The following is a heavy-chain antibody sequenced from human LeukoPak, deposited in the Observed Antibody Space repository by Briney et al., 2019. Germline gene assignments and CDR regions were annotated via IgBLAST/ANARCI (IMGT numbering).Heavy chain of an antibody. V-gene: IGHV1-8*01. Sequence: ASVKVSCKAPGYTFTTYDINWVRQATGQGLEWMGWMNPNSGNTGYAQKFQGRVTMTRNTSITTAYMELSSLRSEDTAVYYCARRSGTAMTTTFDYWGQGTLVTVSS. CDR3: ARRSGTAMTTTFDY. D-gene: IGHD4-17*01. J-gene: IGHJ4*02. CDR1: GYTFTTYD. CDR2: MNPNSGNT.